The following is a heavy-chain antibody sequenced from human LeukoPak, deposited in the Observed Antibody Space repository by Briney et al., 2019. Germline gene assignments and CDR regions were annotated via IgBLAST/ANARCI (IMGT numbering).Heavy chain of an antibody. J-gene: IGHJ4*02. CDR3: TGNYYGSGSYADFDY. Sequence: GGSLRLSCAASGFTFSGSALHWVRQASGKGLKWVGRIRSTANGYATAYAASVKGRFTISRDDSKNTAYLQMDSLETEDTAVYYCTGNYYGSGSYADFDYWGQGTLVTVSS. D-gene: IGHD3-10*01. CDR1: GFTFSGSA. CDR2: IRSTANGYAT. V-gene: IGHV3-73*01.